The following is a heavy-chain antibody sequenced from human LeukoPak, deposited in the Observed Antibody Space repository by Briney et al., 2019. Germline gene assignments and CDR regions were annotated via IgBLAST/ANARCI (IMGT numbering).Heavy chain of an antibody. J-gene: IGHJ4*02. CDR1: GYSISSGYY. Sequence: SETLSLTCTVSGYSISSGYYWGWIRQPPGKGLEWIGTMHHSGNTYYNPSPKSRVTISVDTSKNQFSLKLTSVTAADTAVYYCARAYSSSSIFDYWGQGTLVTVSS. CDR3: ARAYSSSSIFDY. CDR2: MHHSGNT. D-gene: IGHD6-6*01. V-gene: IGHV4-38-2*02.